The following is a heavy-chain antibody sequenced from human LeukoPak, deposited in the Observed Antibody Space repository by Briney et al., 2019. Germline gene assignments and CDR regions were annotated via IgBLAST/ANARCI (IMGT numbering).Heavy chain of an antibody. V-gene: IGHV3-74*01. CDR3: ARHKPSSIAARFDY. Sequence: GGSLRLSCAASGFTFSSYWMPWVRQAPGKGLVWVSRINSDGSSTSYADSVKGRFTISRDNAKNTLYLQMNSLRAEDTAVYYCARHKPSSIAARFDYWGQGTLVTVSS. CDR2: INSDGSST. CDR1: GFTFSSYW. J-gene: IGHJ4*02. D-gene: IGHD6-6*01.